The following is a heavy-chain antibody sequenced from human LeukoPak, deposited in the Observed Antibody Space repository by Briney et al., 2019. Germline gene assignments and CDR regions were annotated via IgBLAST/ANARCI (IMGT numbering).Heavy chain of an antibody. Sequence: SETLSLTCTVSGGSISSSSYYWGWIRQPPGKGLEWIGSIYYSGSTYYNPSLKSRVTMSVDTSKNQFSLKLSSVTAADTAVCYCASPGILTGYIFDYWGQGTLVTVSS. CDR2: IYYSGST. CDR3: ASPGILTGYIFDY. J-gene: IGHJ4*02. V-gene: IGHV4-39*01. CDR1: GGSISSSSYY. D-gene: IGHD3-9*01.